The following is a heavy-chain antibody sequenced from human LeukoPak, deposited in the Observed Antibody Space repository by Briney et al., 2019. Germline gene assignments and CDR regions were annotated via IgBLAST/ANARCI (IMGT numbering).Heavy chain of an antibody. CDR1: GFTFSNYW. V-gene: IGHV3-74*01. D-gene: IGHD1-26*01. CDR3: ARVIWGSAKWELLGDYFDY. J-gene: IGHJ4*02. Sequence: PGGSLRLSCAASGFTFSNYWMHWVRQAPGKGLVWVSHINTDGSSTSYADSVKGRFTISRDNSKNTLYLQMNSLRAEDTAVYYCARVIWGSAKWELLGDYFDYWGQGTLVTVSS. CDR2: INTDGSST.